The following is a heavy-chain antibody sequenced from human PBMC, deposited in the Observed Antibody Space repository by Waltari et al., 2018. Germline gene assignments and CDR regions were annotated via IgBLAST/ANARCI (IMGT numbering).Heavy chain of an antibody. CDR2: IIPILGIA. CDR1: GGTFSSYT. D-gene: IGHD3-16*01. V-gene: IGHV1-69*08. Sequence: QVQLVQSGAEVKKPGSSVKVSCKASGGTFSSYTISWVRQAPGQGLEWMGRIIPILGIANYAQKFQGRVTITADKSTSTAYMELSSLRSEDTAVYYCARDARKGAPYWFDPWGQGTLVTVSS. CDR3: ARDARKGAPYWFDP. J-gene: IGHJ5*02.